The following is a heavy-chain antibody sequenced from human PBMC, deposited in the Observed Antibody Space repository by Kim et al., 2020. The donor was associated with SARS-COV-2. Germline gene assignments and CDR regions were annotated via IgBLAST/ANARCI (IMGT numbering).Heavy chain of an antibody. CDR3: ARAVMSSWPIDY. V-gene: IGHV4-59*01. Sequence: NYNPSLKSRVTISVDTSKNQFSLKLSSVTAADTAVYYCARAVMSSWPIDYWGQGTLVTVSS. J-gene: IGHJ4*02. D-gene: IGHD6-13*01.